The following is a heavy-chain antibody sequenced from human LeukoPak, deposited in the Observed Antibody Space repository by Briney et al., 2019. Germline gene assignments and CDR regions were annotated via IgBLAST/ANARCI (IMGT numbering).Heavy chain of an antibody. J-gene: IGHJ6*02. CDR2: ISSSSSYI. Sequence: PGGSLRLSCAASGFTVSSNYMSWVRQAPGKGLEWVSSISSSSSYIYYADSVKGRFTISRDNAKNSLYLQMNSLRAEDTAVYYCARSPYSGYDSPGGGGMDVWGQGTTVTVSS. CDR1: GFTVSSNY. V-gene: IGHV3-21*01. CDR3: ARSPYSGYDSPGGGGMDV. D-gene: IGHD5-12*01.